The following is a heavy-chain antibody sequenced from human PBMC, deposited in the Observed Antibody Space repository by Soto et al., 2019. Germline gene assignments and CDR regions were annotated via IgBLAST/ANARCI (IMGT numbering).Heavy chain of an antibody. CDR1: GFTFSSYG. Sequence: QVQLVESGGGVVQPGRSLRLSCAASGFTFSSYGMHWVRQAPGKGLEWVAVISYDGSNKYYADSVKGRFTISRDNSKNTLYLQMNSLRAEDMAVYYCAKGGIGVTNRWFDPWGQGTLVTVSS. J-gene: IGHJ5*02. CDR3: AKGGIGVTNRWFDP. D-gene: IGHD4-17*01. CDR2: ISYDGSNK. V-gene: IGHV3-30*18.